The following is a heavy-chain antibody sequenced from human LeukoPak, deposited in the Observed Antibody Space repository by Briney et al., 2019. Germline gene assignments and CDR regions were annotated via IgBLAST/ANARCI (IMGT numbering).Heavy chain of an antibody. CDR3: ARAPEYYDFWSGYYLNWFDP. V-gene: IGHV1-2*02. D-gene: IGHD3-3*01. J-gene: IGHJ5*02. CDR1: GYTFTGYY. Sequence: GASVKVSCKASGYTFTGYYMHWVRQAPGQGLEWMGWIHPNSGGTNYAQKFQGRVTMTSDTSISTAYMELSRLRSDDTAVYYCARAPEYYDFWSGYYLNWFDPWGQGTLVTVSS. CDR2: IHPNSGGT.